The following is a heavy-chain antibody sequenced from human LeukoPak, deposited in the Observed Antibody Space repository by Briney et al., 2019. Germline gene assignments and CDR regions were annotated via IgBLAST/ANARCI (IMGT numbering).Heavy chain of an antibody. V-gene: IGHV1-2*02. CDR2: INPNSGGA. CDR1: GYTFTGYY. CDR3: AKGRVVAGSKSLTYHWLDP. D-gene: IGHD6-19*01. Sequence: GASVKVSCKASGYTFTGYYIHWVRQAPGQGLEWVGWINPNSGGAKYAQKFQDRVTMTRDTSISTAYTGQSRLRSDDTAVYYCAKGRVVAGSKSLTYHWLDPWGQGTLVTVSS. J-gene: IGHJ5*02.